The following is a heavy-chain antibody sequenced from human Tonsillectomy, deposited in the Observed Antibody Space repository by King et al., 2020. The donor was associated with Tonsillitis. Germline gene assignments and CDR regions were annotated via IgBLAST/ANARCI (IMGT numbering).Heavy chain of an antibody. V-gene: IGHV3-49*04. Sequence: QLVQSGGGLVQPGRSLRLSCTASGFTFGDYAMSWVRQTPGKGREWVGCIRVKVYGGTTEYAASVKGRFTISRDDSKSIVYLQMNSMKTEDTAVYYCTIGPSPPYIDYYYMDFWGKGTKVTVSS. CDR2: IRVKVYGGTT. J-gene: IGHJ6*03. D-gene: IGHD2-2*01. CDR3: TIGPSPPYIDYYYMDF. CDR1: GFTFGDYA.